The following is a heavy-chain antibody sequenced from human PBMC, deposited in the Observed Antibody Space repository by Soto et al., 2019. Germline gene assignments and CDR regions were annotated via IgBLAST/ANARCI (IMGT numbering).Heavy chain of an antibody. CDR2: IIPIFGTA. CDR3: ARDRGYSYGREPDAFDI. CDR1: GGTFSSYA. V-gene: IGHV1-69*13. D-gene: IGHD5-18*01. J-gene: IGHJ3*02. Sequence: GASVKVSCKASGGTFSSYAISWVRQAPGQGLGWMGGIIPIFGTANYAQKFQGRVTITADESTSTAYMELSSLRSEDTAVYYCARDRGYSYGREPDAFDIWGQGTMVTVSS.